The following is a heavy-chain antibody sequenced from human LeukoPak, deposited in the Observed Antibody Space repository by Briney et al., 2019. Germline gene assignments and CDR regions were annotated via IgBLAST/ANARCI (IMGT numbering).Heavy chain of an antibody. Sequence: SETLSLTCTVSGGSISSSSYYWGWIRQPPGKGLEWIGSIYYSGSTNYNPSLKSRVTISVDKSKNQFSLKLSSVTAADTAVYYCARVEVDYFDYRGQGTLVTVSS. V-gene: IGHV4-39*07. J-gene: IGHJ4*02. CDR2: IYYSGST. D-gene: IGHD3-22*01. CDR3: ARVEVDYFDY. CDR1: GGSISSSSYY.